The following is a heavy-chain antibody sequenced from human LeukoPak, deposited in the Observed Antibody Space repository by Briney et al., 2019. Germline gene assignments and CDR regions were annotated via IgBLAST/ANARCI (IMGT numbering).Heavy chain of an antibody. CDR3: ARDLDWILFDY. V-gene: IGHV3-74*03. CDR1: GFTFSSYA. J-gene: IGHJ4*02. D-gene: IGHD3-9*01. CDR2: IRPEGTTT. Sequence: GGSLRLSCAASGFTFSSYAISWVRQAPGKGLVWVARIRPEGTTTAYADSVKGRFTISRDNAKNTLFLQMNSLSAEDTAVYYCARDLDWILFDYWGQGTLVTVSS.